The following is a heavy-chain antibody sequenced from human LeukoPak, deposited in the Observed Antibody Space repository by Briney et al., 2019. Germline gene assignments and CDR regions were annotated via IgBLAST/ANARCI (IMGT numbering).Heavy chain of an antibody. CDR3: ATYRQVLLPFES. CDR1: GFTFSNYW. CDR2: INSDASVT. Sequence: GGSLRLSCAASGFTFSNYWMHWVRQTPGKGLVWVSRINSDASVTTYADSVKGRFTISRDNAKNTLSLQMNSLRAEDTAIYYCATYRQVLLPFESWGQGTLVTVSS. V-gene: IGHV3-74*01. D-gene: IGHD2-8*02. J-gene: IGHJ4*02.